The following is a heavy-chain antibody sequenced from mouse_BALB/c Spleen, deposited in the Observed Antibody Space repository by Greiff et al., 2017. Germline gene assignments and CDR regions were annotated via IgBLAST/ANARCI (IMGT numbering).Heavy chain of an antibody. CDR1: GFTFSDYG. CDR3: ARVPLTGTYFDY. D-gene: IGHD4-1*01. Sequence: EVKLMESGGGLVQPGGSRKLSCAASGFTFSDYGMAWVRQAPEKGPEWVAFISNLAYSIYYADTVTGRFTISRENAKNTLYLEMSSLRSEDTAMYYCARVPLTGTYFDYWGQGTTLTVSS. V-gene: IGHV5-15*02. J-gene: IGHJ2*01. CDR2: ISNLAYSI.